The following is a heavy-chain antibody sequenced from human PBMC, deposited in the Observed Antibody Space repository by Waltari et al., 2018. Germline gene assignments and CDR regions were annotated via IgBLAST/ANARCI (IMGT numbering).Heavy chain of an antibody. V-gene: IGHV3-53*02. CDR2: INSDGST. J-gene: IGHJ5*02. D-gene: IGHD3-22*01. CDR1: GFNVNSNY. Sequence: EVQLVETGGGLIQPGGSLRLYCAAAGFNVNSNYMSWIRQAPGKGLEWVSLINSDGSTYYADSVKGRFTISRDNSKNTLNLQMNSLRAEDTAVYYCASSLDSSGSTWGQGTLVTVSS. CDR3: ASSLDSSGST.